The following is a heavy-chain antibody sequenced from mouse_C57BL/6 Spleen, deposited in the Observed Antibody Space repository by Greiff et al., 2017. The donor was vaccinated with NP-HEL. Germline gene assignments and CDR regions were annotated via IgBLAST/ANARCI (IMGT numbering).Heavy chain of an antibody. CDR1: GYTFTSYW. V-gene: IGHV1-64*01. J-gene: IGHJ1*03. Sequence: VQLQQPGAELVKPGASVKLSCKASGYTFTSYWMHWVKQRPGQGLEWIGMIHPNSGSTNYNEKFKSKATLTVDKSSSTAYMQLSSLTSEDSAVYYCASHLTTVVATRYFDVWGTGTTVTVSS. D-gene: IGHD1-1*01. CDR3: ASHLTTVVATRYFDV. CDR2: IHPNSGST.